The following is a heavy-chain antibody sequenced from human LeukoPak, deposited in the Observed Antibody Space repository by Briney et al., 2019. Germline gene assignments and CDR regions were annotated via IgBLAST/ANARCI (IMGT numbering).Heavy chain of an antibody. CDR2: INSDGSNT. Sequence: PGGSLRLSCAASGFTFSSYWMHWVRQAPGKGLVWVSRINSDGSNTGYADSVKGRFTISRDNAKNTVYLQMTSLWAEDTGTYYCSRGTSAGGPISPFDFWGQGTVVTVSS. V-gene: IGHV3-74*01. CDR3: SRGTSAGGPISPFDF. J-gene: IGHJ4*02. D-gene: IGHD4-23*01. CDR1: GFTFSSYW.